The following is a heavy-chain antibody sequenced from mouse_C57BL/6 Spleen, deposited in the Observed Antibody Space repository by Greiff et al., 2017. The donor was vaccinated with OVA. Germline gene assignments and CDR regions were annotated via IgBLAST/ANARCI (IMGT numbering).Heavy chain of an antibody. CDR2: IRSKSNNYAT. D-gene: IGHD1-1*01. V-gene: IGHV10-1*01. CDR3: VRQDGSSGGFAY. Sequence: DVMLVESGGGLVQPKGSLKLSCAASGFSFNTYAMNWVRQAPGKGLEWVARIRSKSNNYATYYADSVKDRFTISRDDSESMLYLQMNNLKTEDTAMYYCVRQDGSSGGFAYWGQGTLVTVSA. J-gene: IGHJ3*01. CDR1: GFSFNTYA.